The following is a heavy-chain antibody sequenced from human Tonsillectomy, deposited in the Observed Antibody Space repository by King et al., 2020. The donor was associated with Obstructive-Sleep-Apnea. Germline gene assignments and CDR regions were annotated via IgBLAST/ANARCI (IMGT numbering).Heavy chain of an antibody. Sequence: QLVQSGGGLVQPGGSLRLSCAASGFTFSSYAMSWVRKAPGKGLEWVSAISGGGSSTYYADSVKGRFTISRDNSKNTLYLQVNGLRAEDTAIYYCARTYCSGGSCYSPYYFDYWGQGTLVTVSS. CDR2: ISGGGSST. D-gene: IGHD2-15*01. CDR3: ARTYCSGGSCYSPYYFDY. V-gene: IGHV3-23*04. CDR1: GFTFSSYA. J-gene: IGHJ4*02.